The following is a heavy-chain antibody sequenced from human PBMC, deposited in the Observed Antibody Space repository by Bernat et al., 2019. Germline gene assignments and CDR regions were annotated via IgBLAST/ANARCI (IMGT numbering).Heavy chain of an antibody. J-gene: IGHJ6*02. Sequence: EVQLLESGGGLVQPGGSLRLSCAASGFTFSSYAMSWVRQAPGKGLEWVSAISGSGGSTYYADSVKGRFTISRDNSKNTLYLQMNSLRAEDTAVYYCAKESLGDSPLEWYQDVWGQGTTVTVSS. CDR2: ISGSGGST. CDR3: AKESLGDSPLEWYQDV. D-gene: IGHD2-21*02. V-gene: IGHV3-23*01. CDR1: GFTFSSYA.